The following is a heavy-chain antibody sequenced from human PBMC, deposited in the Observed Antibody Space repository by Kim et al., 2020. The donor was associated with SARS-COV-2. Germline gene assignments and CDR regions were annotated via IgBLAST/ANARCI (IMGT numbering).Heavy chain of an antibody. D-gene: IGHD3-10*01. V-gene: IGHV3-30*18. CDR3: AKGGGKYYGSGSYFDY. J-gene: IGHJ4*03. CDR1: GFTFSSYG. Sequence: GGSLRLSCAASGFTFSSYGMHWVRQAPGKGLEWVAVISYDGSNKYYADSVKGRFTISRDNSKNTLYLQMNSLRAEDTAVYYCAKGGGKYYGSGSYFDYWG. CDR2: ISYDGSNK.